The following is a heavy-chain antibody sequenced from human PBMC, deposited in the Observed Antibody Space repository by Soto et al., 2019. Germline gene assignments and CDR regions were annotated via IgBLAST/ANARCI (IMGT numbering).Heavy chain of an antibody. Sequence: QVQLVQSGAEVKKPGSSVKVSCKASGGTFSSYAISWVRQAPGQGLEWMGGIIPIFGTANYAQKFQGRVTITADESTSTAQMELSSLRAEHTVVDYGARASNRNDEDYYYGMDVWGQGTTVTVSS. V-gene: IGHV1-69*12. CDR3: ARASNRNDEDYYYGMDV. D-gene: IGHD1-1*01. J-gene: IGHJ6*02. CDR2: IIPIFGTA. CDR1: GGTFSSYA.